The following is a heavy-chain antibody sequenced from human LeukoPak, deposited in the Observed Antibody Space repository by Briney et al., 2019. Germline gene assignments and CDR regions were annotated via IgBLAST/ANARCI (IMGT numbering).Heavy chain of an antibody. CDR2: IYYSGST. CDR3: ARRYIVAGTTY. CDR1: GGSISTSSYY. Sequence: PSETLSLTCTVSGGSISTSSYYWGWIRQPPGKGLEWIGSIYYSGSTYYNPSLKGRVTISVDTSKNHFSLKLSSVTAADTAVYYCARRYIVAGTTYWGQGTLVAVSS. J-gene: IGHJ4*02. D-gene: IGHD5-12*01. V-gene: IGHV4-39*02.